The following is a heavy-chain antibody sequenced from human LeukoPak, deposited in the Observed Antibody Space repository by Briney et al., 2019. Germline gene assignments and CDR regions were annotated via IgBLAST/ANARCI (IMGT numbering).Heavy chain of an antibody. V-gene: IGHV3-7*01. CDR2: IKQDGSEK. Sequence: GGSLRLSCAASGFTFSSYWMSWVRQAPGKGLEWVANIKQDGSEKYYVDSVKGRFTISRDNAKNSLYLQMSSLRAEDTAVYYCARGDYDFWSGYHYNWFDPWGQGTLVTVSS. J-gene: IGHJ5*02. D-gene: IGHD3-3*01. CDR1: GFTFSSYW. CDR3: ARGDYDFWSGYHYNWFDP.